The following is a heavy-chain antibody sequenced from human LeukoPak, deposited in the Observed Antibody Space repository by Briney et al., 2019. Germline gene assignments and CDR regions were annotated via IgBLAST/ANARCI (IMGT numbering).Heavy chain of an antibody. CDR2: ISAYNGNT. CDR1: GYTFTSYG. CDR3: AREPNYQYYFHY. J-gene: IGHJ4*02. D-gene: IGHD1-7*01. Sequence: ASVKVSCKASGYTFTSYGISWVRQAPGQGLEWMGRISAYNGNTNYAQKLQGRVTMTTDTSTSTAYMELRSLRSDDTAVYYCAREPNYQYYFHYWGQGTLVTVSS. V-gene: IGHV1-18*01.